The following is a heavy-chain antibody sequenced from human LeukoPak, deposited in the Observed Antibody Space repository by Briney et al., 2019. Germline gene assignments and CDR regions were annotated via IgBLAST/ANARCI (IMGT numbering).Heavy chain of an antibody. J-gene: IGHJ5*01. CDR3: AFKRVGAQSFDS. D-gene: IGHD1-26*01. V-gene: IGHV1-69*04. CDR1: QGTFSSYA. Sequence: SVKASCKASQGTFSSYAISWVRQAPGQRLEWLGRIIPILGRTNYAEKFQGRVTIISKKSTSTAYLELSSRMTEDTAVYYCAFKRVGAQSFDSWGQGTLVTVSS. CDR2: IIPILGRT.